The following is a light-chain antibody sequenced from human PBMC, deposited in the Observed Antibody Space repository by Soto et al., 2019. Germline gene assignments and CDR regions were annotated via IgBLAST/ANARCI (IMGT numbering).Light chain of an antibody. CDR2: EAS. Sequence: DIQMTQSPSTLSASIGDRVTITCRASQSISSRLAWYQQKPGKAPKLLIHEASSLESGVPSRFSGSGSETEFTLTISSLQPDDFEPYYCQQYNSYPLTFGGGTKVEIK. V-gene: IGKV1-5*03. CDR3: QQYNSYPLT. J-gene: IGKJ4*01. CDR1: QSISSR.